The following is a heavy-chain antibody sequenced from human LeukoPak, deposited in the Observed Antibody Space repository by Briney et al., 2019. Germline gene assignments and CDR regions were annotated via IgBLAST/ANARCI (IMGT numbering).Heavy chain of an antibody. CDR3: ARGSCSTNNSYERLRGLDV. V-gene: IGHV3-13*05. CDR1: GFTFGDYD. D-gene: IGHD2-2*01. J-gene: IGHJ6*02. CDR2: FHTDNGP. Sequence: SGGSLRLSCAASGFTFGDYDMHWVRQAPGKGLEWVSSFHTDNGPHYPVSVKGRFTISRENAKNFLFLQMNSLRAGDTAVYYCARGSCSTNNSYERLRGLDVWGQGTMVTVSS.